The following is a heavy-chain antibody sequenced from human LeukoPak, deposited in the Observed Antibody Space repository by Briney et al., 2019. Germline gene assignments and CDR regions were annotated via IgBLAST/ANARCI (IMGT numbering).Heavy chain of an antibody. CDR2: INPSGGST. CDR3: ARVFSSTSRRYYYYGMDV. Sequence: ASVKVSCKASGYTFTSYYMHWVRQPPGQGLEWMGIINPSGGSTSYAQKFQGRVTMTRDTSTSTVYMELSSLRSEDTAVYYCARVFSSTSRRYYYYGMDVWGQGTTVTVSS. D-gene: IGHD2-2*01. V-gene: IGHV1-46*01. J-gene: IGHJ6*02. CDR1: GYTFTSYY.